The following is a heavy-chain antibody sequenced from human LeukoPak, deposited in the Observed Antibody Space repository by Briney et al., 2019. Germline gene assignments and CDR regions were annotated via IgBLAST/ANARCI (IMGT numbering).Heavy chain of an antibody. J-gene: IGHJ6*03. D-gene: IGHD3-16*01. V-gene: IGHV4-4*07. CDR3: ARGRSNAFVYYYYYMDV. CDR2: IYTSGST. Sequence: PSETLSLTCTVSGGSISSYYWSWIRQPAGKGLEWIGRIYTSGSTNYKSSLKSRVTMSVDTSKNQFSLKLSSVTAADTAVYYCARGRSNAFVYYYYYMDVWGKGTTVTVSS. CDR1: GGSISSYY.